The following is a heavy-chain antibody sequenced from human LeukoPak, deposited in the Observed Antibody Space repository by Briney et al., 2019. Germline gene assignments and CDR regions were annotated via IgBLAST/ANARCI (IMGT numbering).Heavy chain of an antibody. J-gene: IGHJ6*02. Sequence: SETLSLTCAVYGGSFSGYYWSWIRQPPGKGLEWIGEIYHSGSTNYNPSLKSRVTISVDKSKNQFSLKLSSVTAADTAVYYRARDRVYGSGSYHYYYYGMDVWGQGTTVTVSS. CDR1: GGSFSGYY. CDR2: IYHSGST. D-gene: IGHD3-10*01. V-gene: IGHV4-34*01. CDR3: ARDRVYGSGSYHYYYYGMDV.